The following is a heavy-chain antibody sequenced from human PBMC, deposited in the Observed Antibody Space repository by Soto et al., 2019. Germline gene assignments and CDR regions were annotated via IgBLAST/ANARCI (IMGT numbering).Heavy chain of an antibody. CDR1: GGSFSDYS. D-gene: IGHD3-9*01. J-gene: IGHJ4*02. CDR3: ARRYGYYFDY. V-gene: IGHV4-34*01. CDR2: INHSGST. Sequence: PSETLSLTCAVYGGSFSDYSWTWIRQPPGKGLEWIGEINHSGSTYYNPSLKSRVTISVDTSKNQLSLKLSSVTAADTAVYYCARRYGYYFDYWGQGTLVTVSS.